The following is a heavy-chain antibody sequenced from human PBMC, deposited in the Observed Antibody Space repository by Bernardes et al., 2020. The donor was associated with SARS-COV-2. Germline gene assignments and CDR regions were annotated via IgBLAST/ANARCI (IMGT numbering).Heavy chain of an antibody. Sequence: SLSCAIYGVSFSGYSWSLIRQPPGLVLEWIGEINPNGITNYNPSLKSRVIISVDTSKNQFSLNLSSVTVADTAVYYCARGRGLIHYWGQGTLVTVSS. V-gene: IGHV4-34*01. CDR1: GVSFSGYS. CDR3: ARGRGLIHY. CDR2: INPNGIT. J-gene: IGHJ4*02. D-gene: IGHD2-8*01.